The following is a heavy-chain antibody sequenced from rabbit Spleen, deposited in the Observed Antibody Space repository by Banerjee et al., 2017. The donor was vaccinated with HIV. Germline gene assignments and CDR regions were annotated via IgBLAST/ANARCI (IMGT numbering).Heavy chain of an antibody. Sequence: QSLEESGGDLVKPGASLTLTCTASGFSFSSSYNMCWVRQAPGKGLEWIACIYGGDSGTTYYASWAKGRFTISKTSSTTVTLQMTSLTAADTATYFCARDNSNDGAFAFNLWGQGTLVTVS. CDR1: GFSFSSSYN. J-gene: IGHJ4*01. CDR3: ARDNSNDGAFAFNL. D-gene: IGHD2-1*01. CDR2: IYGGDSGTT. V-gene: IGHV1S40*01.